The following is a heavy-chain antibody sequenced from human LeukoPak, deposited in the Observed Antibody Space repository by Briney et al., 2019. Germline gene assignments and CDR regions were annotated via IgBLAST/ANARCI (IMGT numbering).Heavy chain of an antibody. CDR2: ISSSGSTI. CDR1: GFTFSDYY. J-gene: IGHJ5*02. V-gene: IGHV3-11*01. CDR3: ARDRDTSGHYGWFDP. D-gene: IGHD3-22*01. Sequence: GGSLRLSCAASGFTFSDYYMSWIRQAPGKGLEWASYISSSGSTIYYADSVKGRFTISRDNAKNSLYLQMNSLRAEDTAVYYCARDRDTSGHYGWFDPWGQGTLVTASS.